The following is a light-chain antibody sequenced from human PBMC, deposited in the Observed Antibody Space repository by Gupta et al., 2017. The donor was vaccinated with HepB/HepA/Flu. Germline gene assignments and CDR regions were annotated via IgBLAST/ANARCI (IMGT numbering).Light chain of an antibody. J-gene: IGKJ4*01. V-gene: IGKV4-1*01. CDR1: QSVLYSSSNKHY. Sequence: DIVMTQSPDSLAVSLGERATINCKSSQSVLYSSSNKHYLAWYQQKPGQPPKLLIYWASTRESGVPDRFSGSGSGTDFTLTISSLQAEDVAVYYCQQDDYTPLTFGGGTKVEIK. CDR2: WAS. CDR3: QQDDYTPLT.